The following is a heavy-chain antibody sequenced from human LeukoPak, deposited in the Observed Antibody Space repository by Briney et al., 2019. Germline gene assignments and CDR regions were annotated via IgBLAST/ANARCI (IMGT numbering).Heavy chain of an antibody. D-gene: IGHD3-10*01. CDR2: IYYSGST. CDR3: AREGTVGEDVGFDI. V-gene: IGHV4-39*07. J-gene: IGHJ3*02. Sequence: SETLSLTCTVSGGSISSSSYYWGWIRQPPGKGLDWIGSIYYSGSTYYNPSLKSRVTISVDTSKNQFSLKLSSVTAADTVVYYCAREGTVGEDVGFDIWGQGTMVTVSS. CDR1: GGSISSSSYY.